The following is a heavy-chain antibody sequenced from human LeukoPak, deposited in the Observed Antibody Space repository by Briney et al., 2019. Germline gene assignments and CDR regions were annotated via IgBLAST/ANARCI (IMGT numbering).Heavy chain of an antibody. CDR3: ARRARGSYFDY. Sequence: SETLSLTCTVSGGSVSSGSYYWRWIRQPPGKGLEWIGYIYYSGSTNYNPSLKSRVTISVDTSKNQFSLKLSSVTAADTAVYYCARRARGSYFDYWGQGTLVTVSS. CDR1: GGSVSSGSYY. J-gene: IGHJ4*02. V-gene: IGHV4-61*01. D-gene: IGHD1-26*01. CDR2: IYYSGST.